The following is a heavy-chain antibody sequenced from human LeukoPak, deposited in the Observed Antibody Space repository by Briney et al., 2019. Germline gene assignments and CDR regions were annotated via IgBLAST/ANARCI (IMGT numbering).Heavy chain of an antibody. CDR2: ISGSGGST. CDR3: AKDAEYYDFWSGYYYYYYYMDV. CDR1: GFTFSSYA. J-gene: IGHJ6*03. D-gene: IGHD3-3*01. Sequence: PGGSLRLSCAASGFTFSSYAMSWVRQAPGKGLEWVSAISGSGGSTYYADFVKGRFTISRDNSKNTLYLQMNSLRAEDAAVYYCAKDAEYYDFWSGYYYYYYYMDVWGKGTTVTVSS. V-gene: IGHV3-23*01.